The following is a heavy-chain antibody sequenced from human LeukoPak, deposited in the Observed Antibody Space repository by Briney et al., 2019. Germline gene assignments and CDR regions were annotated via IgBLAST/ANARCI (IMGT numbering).Heavy chain of an antibody. CDR2: ITWDGDST. CDR3: AKGGGPTTVTTGWFDP. J-gene: IGHJ5*02. CDR1: GFTFDDYA. V-gene: IGHV3-43D*03. D-gene: IGHD4-17*01. Sequence: GGSLRLSCAASGFTFDDYAMHWVRQAPGKGLEWVPLITWDGDSTYYADSVKGRFTISRDNAKNSLYLQMNSLRAEDMALYYCAKGGGPTTVTTGWFDPWGQGTLVTVSS.